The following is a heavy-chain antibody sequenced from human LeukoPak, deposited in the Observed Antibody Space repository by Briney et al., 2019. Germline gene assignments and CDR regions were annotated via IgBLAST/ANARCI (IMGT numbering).Heavy chain of an antibody. V-gene: IGHV3-30*18. Sequence: GRSLRLSCAASGFTFTSYGMHCVRQAPGKGLEWVALISYDGSNKYYADSVKGRFTISRDNSKNTLYLQMNSLRAEDTAVYYCAKERNSYYFGSGSLPLGYWGQGTLVTVSS. CDR3: AKERNSYYFGSGSLPLGY. D-gene: IGHD3-10*01. CDR1: GFTFTSYG. J-gene: IGHJ4*02. CDR2: ISYDGSNK.